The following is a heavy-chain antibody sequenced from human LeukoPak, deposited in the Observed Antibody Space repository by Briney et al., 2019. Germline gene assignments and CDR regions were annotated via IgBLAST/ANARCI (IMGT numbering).Heavy chain of an antibody. J-gene: IGHJ4*02. CDR2: IYYSGST. D-gene: IGHD6-13*01. V-gene: IGHV4-31*02. CDR1: GFTFSSYA. CDR3: ARSTVIAAAGTSPDY. Sequence: LRLSCAASGFTFSSYAMSWVRQAPGKGLEWIGYIYYSGSTYYNPSLKSRVTISVDTSKNQFSLKLSSVTAADTAVYYCARSTVIAAAGTSPDYWGQGALVTVSS.